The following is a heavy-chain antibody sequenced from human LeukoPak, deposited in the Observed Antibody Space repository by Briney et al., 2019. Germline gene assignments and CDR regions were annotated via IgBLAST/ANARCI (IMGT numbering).Heavy chain of an antibody. CDR3: ARDDSGWIKDAFDI. D-gene: IGHD6-19*01. V-gene: IGHV4-4*02. CDR1: GGSISSSNW. Sequence: PSGTLSLTCAVSGGSISSSNWWSWVRQPPGKGLEWIGEIYHSGSTNYNPSLKSRVTISVDKSKNQFSLKLSSVTAADTAVYYCARDDSGWIKDAFDIWGQGTMVTVSS. CDR2: IYHSGST. J-gene: IGHJ3*02.